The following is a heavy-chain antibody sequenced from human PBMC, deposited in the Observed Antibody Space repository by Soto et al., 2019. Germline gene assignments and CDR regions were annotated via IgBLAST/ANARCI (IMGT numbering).Heavy chain of an antibody. D-gene: IGHD5-12*01. CDR1: GFTFSGSA. V-gene: IGHV3-73*02. J-gene: IGHJ4*02. CDR3: TRPYSGYDWNLPDN. Sequence: EVQLVESGGGLVQPGGSLKLSCAASGFTFSGSALHWVRQASGKGLEWVGRVRSKANNYATEYAASVKGRFTISRADSKNTAFLQMNSLKTEDTAVYYCTRPYSGYDWNLPDNWGQGTRVTVSS. CDR2: VRSKANNYAT.